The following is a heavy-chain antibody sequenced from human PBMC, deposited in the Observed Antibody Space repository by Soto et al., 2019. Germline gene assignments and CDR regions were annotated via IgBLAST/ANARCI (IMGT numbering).Heavy chain of an antibody. D-gene: IGHD3-10*01. V-gene: IGHV1-69*13. CDR2: IIPIFGTA. CDR3: ARFLYYGSGSSYYYYYGMDV. CDR1: GGTFSSYA. Sequence: SVKVSCKASGGTFSSYAIGWVRQAPGRGLEWVGGIIPIFGTANYAQKFQGRVTITADESTSTAYMELSSLRSEDTAVYYCARFLYYGSGSSYYYYYGMDVWGQGTTVTVSS. J-gene: IGHJ6*02.